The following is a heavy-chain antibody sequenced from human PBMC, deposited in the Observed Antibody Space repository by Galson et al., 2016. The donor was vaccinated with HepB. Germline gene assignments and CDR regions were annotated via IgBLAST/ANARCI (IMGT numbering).Heavy chain of an antibody. V-gene: IGHV4-61*02. Sequence: TLSLTCTVSGGSISSGSYYWSWIRQPAGKGLEWIGRMYTTGSTNYNPSLESRVTISVDTSNNQFSLKLNSVTAADTAVYYCAKGGGGFDIWGQGTMVTVSS. J-gene: IGHJ3*02. D-gene: IGHD2-15*01. CDR3: AKGGGGFDI. CDR1: GGSISSGSYY. CDR2: MYTTGST.